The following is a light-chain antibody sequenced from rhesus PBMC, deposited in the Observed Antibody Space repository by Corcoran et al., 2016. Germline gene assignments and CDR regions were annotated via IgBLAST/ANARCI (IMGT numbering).Light chain of an antibody. CDR3: QQYNSAPYT. CDR2: KAS. Sequence: DIQMTQSPSSLSASVGDRVTIPCRASPGISSWLAWYQQKPGKAPKLLIAKASSLQGGVPSRFSGSGSGADFTLAISSLQPDDVATYYCQQYNSAPYTFGQGTKVEIK. J-gene: IGKJ2*01. V-gene: IGKV1-21*01. CDR1: PGISSW.